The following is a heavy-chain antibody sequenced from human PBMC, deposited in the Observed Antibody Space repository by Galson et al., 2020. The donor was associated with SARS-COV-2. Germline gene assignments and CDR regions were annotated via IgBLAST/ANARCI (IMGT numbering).Heavy chain of an antibody. Sequence: SETLSLTCAVYGGSFSYYYWSWIRQTPGKGLEWIGEIDHTGSTKSTPSLKSRVTISVDTSKNQFSLKLTSVTAADTAVYYCARWDYGGNGMDVWGKGTTVTVSS. J-gene: IGHJ6*04. D-gene: IGHD4-17*01. CDR2: IDHTGST. V-gene: IGHV4-34*01. CDR1: GGSFSYYY. CDR3: ARWDYGGNGMDV.